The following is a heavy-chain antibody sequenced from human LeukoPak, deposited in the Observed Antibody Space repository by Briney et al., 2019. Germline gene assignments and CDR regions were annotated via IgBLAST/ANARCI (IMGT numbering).Heavy chain of an antibody. CDR3: ARAGNRIAVAGHFDY. CDR1: GYTFTTYG. D-gene: IGHD6-19*01. J-gene: IGHJ4*02. V-gene: IGHV1-2*02. CDR2: INPNSGGT. Sequence: ASVKVSCKASGYTFTTYGVSWVRQAPGQGLEWMGWINPNSGGTNYAQKFQGRVTMTRDTSISTAYMELSRLRSDDTAVYYCARAGNRIAVAGHFDYWGQGTLVTVSS.